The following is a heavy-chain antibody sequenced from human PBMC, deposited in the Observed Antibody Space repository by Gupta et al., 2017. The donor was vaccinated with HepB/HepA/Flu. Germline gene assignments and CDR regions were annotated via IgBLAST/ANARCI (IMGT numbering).Heavy chain of an antibody. J-gene: IGHJ4*02. CDR3: AVRYTSDYYSFDY. CDR1: GFTLNNYA. Sequence: EVQLLESGGDLVQPGGSLTLSCVGSGFTLNNYALTWVRQAPGKGLEWVSSISGDGTRVYYADSVKGRFTISRDNSKNTLYLEMDSLRAEDMAIYYCAVRYTSDYYSFDYWGQGTLVTVSS. CDR2: ISGDGTRV. D-gene: IGHD6-25*01. V-gene: IGHV3-23*01.